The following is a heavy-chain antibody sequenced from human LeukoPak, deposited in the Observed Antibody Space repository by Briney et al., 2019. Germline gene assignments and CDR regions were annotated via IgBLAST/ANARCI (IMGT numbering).Heavy chain of an antibody. CDR3: ARQSAAAGTGHYFDY. D-gene: IGHD6-13*01. Sequence: SETLSLTCTVSGGSISSSSYYWGWIRQPPGKGLEWIGSIYYSGSTYYNPSLKSRVTTSVDTSKNQFSLKLSSVTAADTAVYYCARQSAAAGTGHYFDYWGQGTLVTVSS. CDR1: GGSISSSSYY. J-gene: IGHJ4*02. CDR2: IYYSGST. V-gene: IGHV4-39*01.